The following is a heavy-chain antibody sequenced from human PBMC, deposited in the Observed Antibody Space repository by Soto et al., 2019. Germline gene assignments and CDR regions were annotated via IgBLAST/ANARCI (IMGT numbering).Heavy chain of an antibody. Sequence: PSVKVSCKASGYTFTSYGISWVRQAPGQGLEWMGWISAYNGNTNYAQKLQGRVTMTTDTSPSTAYMELRSLRSDDTAVYYCARGDYGDYATSAYYYYMDVWGKGTTVTVSS. V-gene: IGHV1-18*01. D-gene: IGHD4-17*01. CDR2: ISAYNGNT. CDR3: ARGDYGDYATSAYYYYMDV. CDR1: GYTFTSYG. J-gene: IGHJ6*03.